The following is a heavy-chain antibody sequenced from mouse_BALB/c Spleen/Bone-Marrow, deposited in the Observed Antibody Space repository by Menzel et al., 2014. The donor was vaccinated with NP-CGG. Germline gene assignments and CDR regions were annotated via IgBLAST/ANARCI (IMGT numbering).Heavy chain of an antibody. CDR1: GYSFTSYW. CDR3: ASPSDGNPFAY. Sequence: VKLQESGPQLVSPGASVKISCKASGYSFTSYWMHWVKQRPGQGLEWIGMIDPSDSETRLNQKFKDKATLTVDKSSGTAYMQLSSPTSEDSAVYYCASPSDGNPFAYWGQGTLVTVSA. J-gene: IGHJ3*01. CDR2: IDPSDSET. V-gene: IGHV1S126*01. D-gene: IGHD2-1*01.